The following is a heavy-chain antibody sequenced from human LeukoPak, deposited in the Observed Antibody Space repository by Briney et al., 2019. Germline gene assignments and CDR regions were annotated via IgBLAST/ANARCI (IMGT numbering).Heavy chain of an antibody. CDR3: ARAMTTVTFTPPPEDLYWFDP. Sequence: ASVKVSCKASGYTFTSYDINWVRQATGQGLEWMGWMNPNSGNTGYAQKFQGRVTMTRNTSISTAYMELSSLRSEDTAVYYCARAMTTVTFTPPPEDLYWFDPWGQGTLVTVSS. J-gene: IGHJ5*02. D-gene: IGHD4-11*01. V-gene: IGHV1-8*01. CDR2: MNPNSGNT. CDR1: GYTFTSYD.